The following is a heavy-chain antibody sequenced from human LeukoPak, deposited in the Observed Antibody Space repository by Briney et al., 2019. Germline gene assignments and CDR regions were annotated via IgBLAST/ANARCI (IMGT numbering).Heavy chain of an antibody. D-gene: IGHD1-26*01. CDR2: INHGGST. CDR1: GGSFSGYY. J-gene: IGHJ4*02. V-gene: IGHV4-34*01. Sequence: SETLSLTCAVYGGSFSGYYWSWIRQPPGKGLEWIGEINHGGSTNYKPSLKSRVTISVDTSKNQFSLRLHSVTAADTAMYYCARRPRNSGSHGGPSGLDYWGQGTLVTVSS. CDR3: ARRPRNSGSHGGPSGLDY.